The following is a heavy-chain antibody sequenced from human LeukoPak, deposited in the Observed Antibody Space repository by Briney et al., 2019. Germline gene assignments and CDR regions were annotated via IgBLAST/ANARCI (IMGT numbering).Heavy chain of an antibody. Sequence: PGGSLRLSCAASGFTVSSNYMSWVRQAPGKGLEWVSYINHNAEMIYYPDFAKGRFTISRDNDKNSLYLQMNSLRDEDTAVYYCARDSDWAFDYWGQGTRVTVSS. CDR3: ARDSDWAFDY. V-gene: IGHV3-48*02. CDR1: GFTVSSNY. CDR2: INHNAEMI. J-gene: IGHJ4*02. D-gene: IGHD6-19*01.